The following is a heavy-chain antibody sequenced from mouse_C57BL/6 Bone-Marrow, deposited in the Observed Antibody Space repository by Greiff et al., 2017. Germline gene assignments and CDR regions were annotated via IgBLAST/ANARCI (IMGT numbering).Heavy chain of an antibody. D-gene: IGHD2-3*01. CDR3: AREGGYCYYDY. CDR1: GFTFSSYA. V-gene: IGHV5-4*01. J-gene: IGHJ2*01. Sequence: EVQVVESGGGLVKPGGSLKLSCAASGFTFSSYAMSWVRQTPEKRLEWVATISAGGSYTYYPDNVKGRFTISRDHTKNNLYLQMSHLQSEDAAMYYCAREGGYCYYDYWGQGTTLTVSS. CDR2: ISAGGSYT.